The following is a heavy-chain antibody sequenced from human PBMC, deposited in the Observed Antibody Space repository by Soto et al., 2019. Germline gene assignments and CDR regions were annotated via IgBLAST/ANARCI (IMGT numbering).Heavy chain of an antibody. CDR1: GFSLSTSGEG. J-gene: IGHJ5*02. CDR3: AHRRDATVRVPAAISAWFDP. V-gene: IGHV2-5*02. Sequence: SGPTLVNPTQTLTLTCTFSGFSLSTSGEGVGWIRQPPGRALEWLALIFWDDDKRYNSSLRSRLTITKATSKNQVVLTLTNMDPVDTATYYCAHRRDATVRVPAAISAWFDPWGQGTQVTVSS. D-gene: IGHD2-2*01. CDR2: IFWDDDK.